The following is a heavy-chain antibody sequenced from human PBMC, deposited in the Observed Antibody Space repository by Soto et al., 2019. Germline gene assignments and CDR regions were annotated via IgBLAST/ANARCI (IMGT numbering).Heavy chain of an antibody. J-gene: IGHJ4*02. Sequence: PXGSLRLSCAASGFTFDSYAMSWVRQAPGTGLEWVSAISRRADSTYYADSVRGRFTISRDNSKNTLYLEVNSLRAEDTAVYYCGTGSCGSTSCYYEYWGPGTMVTVSS. V-gene: IGHV3-23*01. CDR3: GTGSCGSTSCYYEY. D-gene: IGHD2-2*01. CDR2: ISRRADST. CDR1: GFTFDSYA.